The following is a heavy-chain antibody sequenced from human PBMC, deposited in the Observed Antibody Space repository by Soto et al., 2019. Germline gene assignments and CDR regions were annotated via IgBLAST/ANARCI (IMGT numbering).Heavy chain of an antibody. CDR3: ARGHLAVVPVASWYYYMDV. Sequence: QVQLVQSGAEVEKPGASVKVSCKASGYSFSNYAVHWVRQAPGQRLEWMGCVNAGNGNTRYSQNFQGRVTITRDTSARTAYLELSSLRSEDTAVYYCARGHLAVVPVASWYYYMDVWGKGTTVTVSS. D-gene: IGHD2-2*01. J-gene: IGHJ6*03. CDR2: VNAGNGNT. CDR1: GYSFSNYA. V-gene: IGHV1-3*01.